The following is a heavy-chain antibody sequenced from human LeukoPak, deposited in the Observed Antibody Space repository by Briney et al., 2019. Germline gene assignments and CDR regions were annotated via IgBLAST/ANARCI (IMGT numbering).Heavy chain of an antibody. CDR3: ARVYGDYAYLDY. CDR2: IDYSGST. D-gene: IGHD4-17*01. CDR1: GGSISSGGYY. V-gene: IGHV4-31*03. Sequence: PSQTLSLTCTVSGGSISSGGYYWSWIRQHPGKGLEWIGYIDYSGSTYYSPSLKSRVSISVDTSKNQFSLKVTSVTAADTAVYCCARVYGDYAYLDYWGQGTLVTVSS. J-gene: IGHJ4*02.